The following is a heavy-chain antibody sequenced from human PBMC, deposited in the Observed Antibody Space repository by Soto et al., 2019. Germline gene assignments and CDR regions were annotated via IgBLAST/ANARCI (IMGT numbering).Heavy chain of an antibody. CDR1: GGSFSGYY. V-gene: IGHV4-34*01. J-gene: IGHJ6*03. Sequence: SETLSLTCAVYGGSFSGYYWSWIRQPPGKGLEWIGEINHSGSTNYNPSLKSRVTISVDTSKNQFSLKLSSVTAADTAVYYCALTRYYYYYYMDVWGKGTTVTVSS. CDR2: INHSGST. CDR3: ALTRYYYYYYMDV.